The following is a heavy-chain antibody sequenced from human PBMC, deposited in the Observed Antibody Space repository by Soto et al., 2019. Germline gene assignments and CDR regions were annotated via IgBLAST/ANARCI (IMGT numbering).Heavy chain of an antibody. V-gene: IGHV3-30*03. CDR1: GFTFSSYG. CDR2: ISYDGSNK. CDR3: AREAAAGYIDY. D-gene: IGHD6-13*01. J-gene: IGHJ4*02. Sequence: GGSLRLSCAASGFTFSSYGMHWVRQAPGKGLEWVAVISYDGSNKYYADSVKGRFTISRDNSKNTLYLQMNSLRAEDTAVYYCAREAAAGYIDYWGQGTLVTVSS.